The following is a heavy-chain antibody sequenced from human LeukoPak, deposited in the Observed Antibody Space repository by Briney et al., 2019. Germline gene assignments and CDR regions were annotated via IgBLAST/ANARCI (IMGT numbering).Heavy chain of an antibody. CDR1: GLPFSNAW. Sequence: GGSLRLSCAASGLPFSNAWMTWVRQAPGKGLEWVSHISSSSTTIYYADSVKGRFTISRDNAKNSLYLQMNSLRDEDTAVYYCARVFDLWGRGTLVTVSS. CDR3: ARVFDL. V-gene: IGHV3-48*02. J-gene: IGHJ2*01. CDR2: ISSSSTTI.